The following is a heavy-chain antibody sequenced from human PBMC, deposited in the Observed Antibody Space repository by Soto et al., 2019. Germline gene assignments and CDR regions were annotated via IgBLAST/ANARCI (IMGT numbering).Heavy chain of an antibody. CDR2: IWSDGNHK. D-gene: IGHD2-2*01. J-gene: IGHJ4*02. V-gene: IGHV3-33*01. CDR3: AXXXXXXXIIQPAAMPFDY. CDR1: GFTFSTFA. Sequence: QVQLVESGGGVVQPGRSLRLSCAASGFTFSTFAMNWVRQAPGKGLEWVAIIWSDGNHKFYADSVKGRFTISRDNSKNTLYLEMXXXXXXXXXXXYXAXXXXXXXIIQPAAMPFDYWGQGTLVTVSS.